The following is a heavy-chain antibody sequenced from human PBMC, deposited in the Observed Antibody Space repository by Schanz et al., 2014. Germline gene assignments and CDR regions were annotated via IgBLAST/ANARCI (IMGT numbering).Heavy chain of an antibody. D-gene: IGHD3-10*01. Sequence: QVRLEQSAAEVKKPGASVKVSCKASGYTLTNFDINWVRQAPGQGLEWMGWISANSGGTNYAQKFQGRVTMTRDTSISTAYMELSRLKSDDTAVYYCARALFGSGHGDVWGQGTTVTVSS. CDR1: GYTLTNFD. V-gene: IGHV1-2*02. CDR3: ARALFGSGHGDV. CDR2: ISANSGGT. J-gene: IGHJ6*02.